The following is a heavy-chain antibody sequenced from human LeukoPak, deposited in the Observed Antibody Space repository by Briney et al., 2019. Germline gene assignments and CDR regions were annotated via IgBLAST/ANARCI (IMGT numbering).Heavy chain of an antibody. J-gene: IGHJ6*03. Sequence: PGGSLRLSCAASGFTFSSYAMSWVRQAPGKGLEWVSAISGSGGSTYYADSVKGRFTISRDNSKNTLYLQMNSLRAEDTAVYYCAKLSGSSLYYYYHMDVWGKGTTVTVSS. CDR2: ISGSGGST. CDR3: AKLSGSSLYYYYHMDV. V-gene: IGHV3-23*01. CDR1: GFTFSSYA. D-gene: IGHD6-6*01.